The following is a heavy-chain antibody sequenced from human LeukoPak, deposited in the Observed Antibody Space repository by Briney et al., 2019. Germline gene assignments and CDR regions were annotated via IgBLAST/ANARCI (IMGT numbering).Heavy chain of an antibody. V-gene: IGHV3-9*03. D-gene: IGHD3-9*01. CDR2: ISWNSGSI. Sequence: SGRSLRLSCAASGFTFDDYAMHWVRQAPGKGLEWVSGISWNSGSIGYADSVKGRFTISRDNAKNPLYLQMNSLRAEDMALYYCAKSSNYDILTGDFDYWGQGTLVTVSS. CDR3: AKSSNYDILTGDFDY. CDR1: GFTFDDYA. J-gene: IGHJ4*02.